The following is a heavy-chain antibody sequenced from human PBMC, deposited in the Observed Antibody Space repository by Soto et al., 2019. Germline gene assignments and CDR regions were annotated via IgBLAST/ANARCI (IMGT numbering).Heavy chain of an antibody. CDR2: IGTAGDT. CDR1: GFTFSSYD. CDR3: ARGRGADYSNHRGDYYYYGMDV. D-gene: IGHD4-4*01. J-gene: IGHJ6*02. V-gene: IGHV3-13*01. Sequence: EVQLVESGGGLVQPGGSLRLSCAASGFTFSSYDMHWVRQATGKGLEWVSAIGTAGDTYYPGSVKGRFTISRENAKNSLYLQMNSLRAEDTAVYYCARGRGADYSNHRGDYYYYGMDVWGQGTTVTVSS.